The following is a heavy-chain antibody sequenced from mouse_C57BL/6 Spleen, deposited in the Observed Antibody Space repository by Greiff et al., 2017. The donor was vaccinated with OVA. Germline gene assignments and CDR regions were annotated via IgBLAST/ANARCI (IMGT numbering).Heavy chain of an antibody. V-gene: IGHV1-69*01. D-gene: IGHD1-1*01. J-gene: IGHJ2*01. CDR2: IDPSDSYT. CDR3: ARGDYYGELD. CDR1: GYTFTSYW. Sequence: QVQLQQPGAELVMPGASVKLSCKASGYTFTSYWMHWVKQRPGQGLEWIGEIDPSDSYTNYNQKFKGKFTLTVDKSSSTAYMQLSSLTSEDSAVYYCARGDYYGELDWGQGTTLTVSS.